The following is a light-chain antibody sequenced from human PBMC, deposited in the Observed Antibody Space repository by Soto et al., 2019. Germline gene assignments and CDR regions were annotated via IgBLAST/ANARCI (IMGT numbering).Light chain of an antibody. CDR1: QSVYTY. V-gene: IGKV3-11*01. J-gene: IGKJ4*01. Sequence: EIVLTQSPATLSMSPGERATLSCRASQSVYTYLAWYQQKPGQAPRLLIYDASNRATGIPARFSGSGSGTDFTLTIGSLVPEDFAVYYCQQRSSWPLTFGGGTKVEI. CDR3: QQRSSWPLT. CDR2: DAS.